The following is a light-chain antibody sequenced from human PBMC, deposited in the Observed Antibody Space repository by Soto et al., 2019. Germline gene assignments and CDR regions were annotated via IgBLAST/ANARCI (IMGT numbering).Light chain of an antibody. Sequence: QSVLTQPPSASGTPGQRVTISCSGSSSNIGSNYVYWYQQLPGTAPKPLIYRNNQRPSGVPDRFSGSKSGTSASLAISGLRSEDEADYYCSAWDDSLRAVVFGGGTKLTVL. V-gene: IGLV1-47*01. CDR1: SSNIGSNY. J-gene: IGLJ2*01. CDR2: RNN. CDR3: SAWDDSLRAVV.